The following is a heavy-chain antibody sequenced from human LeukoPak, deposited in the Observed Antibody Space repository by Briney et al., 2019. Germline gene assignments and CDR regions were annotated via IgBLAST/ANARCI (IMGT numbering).Heavy chain of an antibody. D-gene: IGHD1-14*01. CDR2: INHSGST. J-gene: IGHJ6*03. CDR1: GGSSSGYY. V-gene: IGHV4-34*01. Sequence: SETLSLTCAVYGGSSSGYYWSWIRQPPGKGLEWIGEINHSGSTNYNPSLKSRVTISVDTSKNQFSLKLSSVTAADTAVYYCARQPGSGAGYMDVWGKGTTVTVSS. CDR3: ARQPGSGAGYMDV.